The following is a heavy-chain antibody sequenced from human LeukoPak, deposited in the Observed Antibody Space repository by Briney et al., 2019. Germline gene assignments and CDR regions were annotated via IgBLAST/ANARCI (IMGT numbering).Heavy chain of an antibody. CDR1: SESFSGYF. CDR2: INYSGST. D-gene: IGHD2-15*01. Sequence: TSETLSLTCAIYSESFSGYFWSWIRQPPGKGLEWIGEINYSGSTNYNPSLKSRVTISVDTSKNQFSLKLSSVTAADTAVYYCARDYRDGGSRYFDYWGQGTLVTVSS. V-gene: IGHV4-34*01. J-gene: IGHJ4*02. CDR3: ARDYRDGGSRYFDY.